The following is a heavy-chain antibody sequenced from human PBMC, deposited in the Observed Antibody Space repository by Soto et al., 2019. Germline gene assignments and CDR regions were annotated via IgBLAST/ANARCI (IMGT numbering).Heavy chain of an antibody. Sequence: GGSLRLSCAASGFTFSSYGMHWVRQAPGKGLEWAAVISYDGSNKYYADSVKGRFTISRDNSKNTLYLQMNSLGAEDTAVYYCAKAVAGTVDYSDYWGQGTLVTVSS. CDR1: GFTFSSYG. CDR3: AKAVAGTVDYSDY. V-gene: IGHV3-30*18. J-gene: IGHJ4*02. D-gene: IGHD6-19*01. CDR2: ISYDGSNK.